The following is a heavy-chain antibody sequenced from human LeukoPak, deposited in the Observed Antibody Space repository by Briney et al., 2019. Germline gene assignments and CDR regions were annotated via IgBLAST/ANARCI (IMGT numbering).Heavy chain of an antibody. V-gene: IGHV4-39*01. J-gene: IGHJ4*02. Sequence: SETLSLTCTASGDSADSIKSSSYYWAWIRLPPGKGLEWVGSIYYDGSTYYNPSLRGRVTISVDTSKSQFSVKLNSVTAADTAMYYCGRRGHLHRPLWGQGTLVTVSS. CDR2: IYYDGST. D-gene: IGHD3/OR15-3a*01. CDR1: GDSADSIKSSSYY. CDR3: GRRGHLHRPL.